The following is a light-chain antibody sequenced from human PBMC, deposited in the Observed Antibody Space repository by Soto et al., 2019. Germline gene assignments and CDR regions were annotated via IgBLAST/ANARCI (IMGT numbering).Light chain of an antibody. CDR1: TGDVGTFNY. V-gene: IGLV2-14*01. Sequence: QAVLPQPAAVSGSPGQSITISCTGTTGDVGTFNYVSWYQLHPGKAPKLVIFDVSSRPSGVSSRFSGSKSCNTASLSISGLQAEEQGEDYCASYSAGDTLYVFGSGTKVTVL. J-gene: IGLJ1*01. CDR3: ASYSAGDTLYV. CDR2: DVS.